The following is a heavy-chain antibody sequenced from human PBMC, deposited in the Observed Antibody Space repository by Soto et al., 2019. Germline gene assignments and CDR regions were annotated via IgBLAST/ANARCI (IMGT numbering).Heavy chain of an antibody. J-gene: IGHJ6*02. CDR3: ARFLWQQEKYFFYYYGMDV. V-gene: IGHV4-59*01. D-gene: IGHD3-9*01. CDR1: GGSISGSY. Sequence: SETLSLTCTVSGGSISGSYWSWIRQPPGKPLEYIGYIYYTGDTNYNPSLKSRVTLSLDTSKNQFSLKLSSVTAADTAVYYCARFLWQQEKYFFYYYGMDVWGQGTRVTVSS. CDR2: IYYTGDT.